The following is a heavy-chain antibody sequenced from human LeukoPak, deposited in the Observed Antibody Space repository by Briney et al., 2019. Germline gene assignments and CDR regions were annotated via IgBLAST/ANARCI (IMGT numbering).Heavy chain of an antibody. CDR3: ARGRIRSYDAASATFRRDQEND. J-gene: IGHJ4*02. CDR2: ITPILGTT. Sequence: GASVKVSCKTSGGTFNSHIFSWVRQAPGQGLGWMGRITPILGTTKYAQKFQGRVTIAADKFTTTAYMELSSLRSEDTAIYYCARGRIRSYDAASATFRRDQENDWGQGTLVTVSS. V-gene: IGHV1-69*08. CDR1: GGTFNSHI. D-gene: IGHD1-26*01.